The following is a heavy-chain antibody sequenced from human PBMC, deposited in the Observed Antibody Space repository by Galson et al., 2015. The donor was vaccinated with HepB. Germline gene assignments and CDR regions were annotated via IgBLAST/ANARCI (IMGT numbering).Heavy chain of an antibody. CDR1: GFTFSGSD. J-gene: IGHJ6*02. V-gene: IGHV3-73*01. CDR2: IRTQANSYAT. Sequence: SLRLSCAASGFTFSGSDMHWVRQASGKGLEWIGRIRTQANSYATTYSASVKGRFTISRDDSKNTAYLQMNSLKIEDTAVYYCTKDSLGYIDAWGQGTTVTVSS. D-gene: IGHD6-25*01. CDR3: TKDSLGYIDA.